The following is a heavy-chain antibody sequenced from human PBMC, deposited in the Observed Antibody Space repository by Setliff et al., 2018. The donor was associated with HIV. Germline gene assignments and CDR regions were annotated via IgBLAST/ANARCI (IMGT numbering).Heavy chain of an antibody. CDR1: GGSITTDGYY. J-gene: IGHJ4*02. CDR2: MYHTENT. D-gene: IGHD2-21*02. V-gene: IGHV4-31*03. Sequence: PSETLSLTCSVSGGSITTDGYYWSWIRHHPGKGLEWIGYMYHTENTYYNPSLASRLVMSLDPSKNQFSLKLNSMTAADTAMYYCAGGRYFRDISDSRFDFWGQGKLVTVSS. CDR3: AGGRYFRDISDSRFDF.